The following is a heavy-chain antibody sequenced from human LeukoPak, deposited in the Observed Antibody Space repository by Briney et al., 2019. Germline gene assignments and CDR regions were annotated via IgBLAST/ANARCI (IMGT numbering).Heavy chain of an antibody. D-gene: IGHD3-3*01. J-gene: IGHJ6*02. CDR2: INPNSGGT. CDR3: ARDLYEYYDFWSGYYSRWYYYYYGMDV. CDR1: GYTFTGYY. Sequence: ASVKVSCKASGYTFTGYYMHWVRQAPGQGLEWMGRINPNSGGTNYAQKFQGRVTITRDTSASTAYMELSSLRSEDTAVYYCARDLYEYYDFWSGYYSRWYYYYYGMDVWGQGTTVTVSS. V-gene: IGHV1-2*06.